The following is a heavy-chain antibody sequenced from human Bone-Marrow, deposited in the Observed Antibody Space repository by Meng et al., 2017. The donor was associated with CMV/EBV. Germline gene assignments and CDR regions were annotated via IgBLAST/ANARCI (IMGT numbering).Heavy chain of an antibody. CDR1: FTSSS. CDR3: ARDRFDFWSGSFLVEGLDN. V-gene: IGHV1-69*06. J-gene: IGHJ4*02. D-gene: IGHD3-3*01. Sequence: FTSSSFTWVRQAPGQGLEWMGGILPIFGATKYTQRFQGRVTITADKSTNTVYMELTSLGPEDTAVYYCARDRFDFWSGSFLVEGLDNWGQGSLVTVSS. CDR2: ILPIFGAT.